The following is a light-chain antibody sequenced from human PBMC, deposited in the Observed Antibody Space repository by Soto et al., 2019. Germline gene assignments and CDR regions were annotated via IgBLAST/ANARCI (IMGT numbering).Light chain of an antibody. V-gene: IGLV2-14*01. J-gene: IGLJ2*01. CDR1: SNDVGAFDY. CDR2: EVF. CDR3: SSYTTNNAHV. Sequence: QLVLTQPASISASPGQSISISCTGTSNDVGAFDYVSWYQQHPGKPPKLIIFEVFNRPSGVSTRFSGSKSGSTASLTISGLQAEDEADYFCSSYTTNNAHVFGGGTKLTVL.